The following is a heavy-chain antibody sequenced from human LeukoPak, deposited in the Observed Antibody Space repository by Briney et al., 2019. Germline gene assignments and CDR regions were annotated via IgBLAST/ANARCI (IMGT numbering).Heavy chain of an antibody. J-gene: IGHJ6*02. CDR3: ARVLEWLLYSHRGMDV. CDR2: ISYDGSNK. D-gene: IGHD3-3*01. V-gene: IGHV3-30*04. CDR1: GFTFSSYA. Sequence: GGSLRLSCAASGFTFSSYAMHWVRQAPGKGLEWVAVISYDGSNKYYADSVKGRFTISRDNSKNTLYLQMNSLRAEDTAVYYCARVLEWLLYSHRGMDVWGQGTTVTVSS.